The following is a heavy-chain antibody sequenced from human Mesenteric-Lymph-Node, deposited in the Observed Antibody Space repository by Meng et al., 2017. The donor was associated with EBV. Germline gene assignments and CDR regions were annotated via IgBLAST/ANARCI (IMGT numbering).Heavy chain of an antibody. V-gene: IGHV4-34*01. CDR1: GGSFTDHY. CDR3: ARSSYGSGSYSPFDF. CDR2: INHSGGT. Sequence: LQQWGAGLLKPSETLSLTCTVYGGSFTDHYWTWIRQPPGKGLEWIAEINHSGGTNYNLSLKNRVTISIDLSKNHFSLKVSSVTAADTAVYYCARSSYGSGSYSPFDFWGEGNLVTVSS. J-gene: IGHJ4*02. D-gene: IGHD3-10*01.